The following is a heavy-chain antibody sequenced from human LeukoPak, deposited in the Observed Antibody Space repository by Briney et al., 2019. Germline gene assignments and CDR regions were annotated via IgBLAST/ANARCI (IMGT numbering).Heavy chain of an antibody. CDR2: ISSGGGTT. J-gene: IGHJ1*01. V-gene: IGHV3-23*01. CDR3: AKDLPKITIFGALQH. Sequence: GGSLRLSCAASGLTFSSYVMSWVRQAPGKGLEWVAGISSGGGTTYYADSVKGRFTISRDNSKNTLYLQMNSLRVEDTAVYYCAKDLPKITIFGALQHWGRGTPVSVSS. D-gene: IGHD3-3*01. CDR1: GLTFSSYV.